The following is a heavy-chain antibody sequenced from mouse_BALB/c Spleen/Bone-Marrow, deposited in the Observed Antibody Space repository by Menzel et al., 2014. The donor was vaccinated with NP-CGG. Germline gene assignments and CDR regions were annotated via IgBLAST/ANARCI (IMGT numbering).Heavy chain of an antibody. D-gene: IGHD2-14*01. CDR2: INSNGGST. CDR1: GFTFSSYG. J-gene: IGHJ2*01. CDR3: ARPYRYYFDY. Sequence: EVQLVESGGGLVQPGGSPKLSCAASGFTFSSYGMSWVRQTPDKRLELVATINSNGGSTYYPDSVKGRFTISRDNAKNTLYLQMSSLKSEDTAMYYCARPYRYYFDYWGQGTTLTVSS. V-gene: IGHV5-6-3*01.